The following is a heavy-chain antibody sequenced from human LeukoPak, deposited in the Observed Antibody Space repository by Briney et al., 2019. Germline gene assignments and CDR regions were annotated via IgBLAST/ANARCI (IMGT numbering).Heavy chain of an antibody. CDR1: GFTFSSYS. J-gene: IGHJ4*02. Sequence: GGSLRLSCAASGFTFSSYSMNWVRQAPGKGLEWVSSISSSSSYIYYADSVKGRFTISRDNAKNSLYLQMISLRAEDTAVYYCARVGSSSWYFGDDYWGQGTLVTVSS. V-gene: IGHV3-21*01. CDR2: ISSSSSYI. D-gene: IGHD6-13*01. CDR3: ARVGSSSWYFGDDY.